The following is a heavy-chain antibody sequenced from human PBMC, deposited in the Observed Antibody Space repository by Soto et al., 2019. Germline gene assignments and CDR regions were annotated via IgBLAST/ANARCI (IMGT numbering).Heavy chain of an antibody. CDR1: GGSISSSNW. CDR2: IYHSGST. CDR3: ARDSSSRWFLDY. V-gene: IGHV4-4*02. J-gene: IGHJ4*02. Sequence: PSETLSLTCAVSGGSISSSNWWSWVRQPPGKGLEWIGEIYHSGSTNYNPSLKSRVTISVGKSKNQFSLKLSSVTAADTAVYYCARDSSSRWFLDYWGQGTLVTVSS. D-gene: IGHD6-13*01.